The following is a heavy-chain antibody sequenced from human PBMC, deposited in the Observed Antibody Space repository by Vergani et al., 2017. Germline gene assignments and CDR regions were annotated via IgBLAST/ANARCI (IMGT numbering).Heavy chain of an antibody. D-gene: IGHD2-21*01. J-gene: IGHJ6*02. Sequence: VQVVESGGGLVQPGGSLRLSCAASGFIFSDHYMDWVRQAPGKGLEWVAFIRYDGSNKYYADSVKGRFTISRDNSKNTLYLQMNSLRAEDTAVYYCAKETGIQLKLWYYYGMDVWGQGTTVTVSS. V-gene: IGHV3-30*02. CDR2: IRYDGSNK. CDR3: AKETGIQLKLWYYYGMDV. CDR1: GFIFSDHY.